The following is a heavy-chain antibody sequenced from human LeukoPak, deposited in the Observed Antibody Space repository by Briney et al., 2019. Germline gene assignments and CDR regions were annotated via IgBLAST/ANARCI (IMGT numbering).Heavy chain of an antibody. Sequence: GGSLTLSCAVSGCTFSSYAMSWVRQAPGKGLEWVAAISGSGGSTYYADSVKGRFTISRDHSKNTLYLQMNSLRAEDTAVYYCVKVGYTPYWGQGTLVTVSS. J-gene: IGHJ4*02. CDR2: ISGSGGST. D-gene: IGHD5-24*01. V-gene: IGHV3-23*01. CDR3: VKVGYTPY. CDR1: GCTFSSYA.